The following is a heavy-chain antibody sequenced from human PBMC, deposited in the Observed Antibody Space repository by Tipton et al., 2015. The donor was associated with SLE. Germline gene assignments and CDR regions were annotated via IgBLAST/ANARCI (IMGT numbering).Heavy chain of an antibody. CDR1: GGTFSNYD. D-gene: IGHD6-13*01. J-gene: IGHJ4*02. V-gene: IGHV1-18*01. CDR2: ISAYNGNT. Sequence: QLVQSGPEVKKPGSSVKVSCKASGGTFSNYDISWVRQAPGQGLEWMGWISAYNGNTNYVQKLQGRVTMTTDTSTSTAYMELSSLRSEDTAVYYCARPIAAAGTYYFDYWGQGTLVTVSS. CDR3: ARPIAAAGTYYFDY.